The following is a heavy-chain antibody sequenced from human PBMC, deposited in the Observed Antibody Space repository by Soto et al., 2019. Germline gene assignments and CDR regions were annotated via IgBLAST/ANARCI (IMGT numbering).Heavy chain of an antibody. CDR2: INPNSGNT. Sequence: ASVKVSCKASGYTFTSYDINWVRQATGQGLEWMGWINPNSGNTGYAQKLQGRVTMTTDTSMSTAYMELRTLRSDDTAVYFCARDPGGALFDFWAQGTLVTVYS. CDR3: ARDPGGALFDF. J-gene: IGHJ4*02. CDR1: GYTFTSYD. D-gene: IGHD3-10*01. V-gene: IGHV1-8*01.